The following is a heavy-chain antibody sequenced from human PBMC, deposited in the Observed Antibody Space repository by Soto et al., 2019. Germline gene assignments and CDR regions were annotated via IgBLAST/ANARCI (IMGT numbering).Heavy chain of an antibody. CDR3: ARIPLLTTVIRGGFSDYYGMDV. J-gene: IGHJ6*02. Sequence: PGESLKISCKGSGYSFSSCWIGWVRQMPGKGLEWMGIIYPGDSDTKYSPSFEGQVTISADKSISTAYLQWSSLKASDTAMYYCARIPLLTTVIRGGFSDYYGMDVWGQGTTVTVSS. CDR2: IYPGDSDT. CDR1: GYSFSSCW. V-gene: IGHV5-51*03. D-gene: IGHD4-4*01.